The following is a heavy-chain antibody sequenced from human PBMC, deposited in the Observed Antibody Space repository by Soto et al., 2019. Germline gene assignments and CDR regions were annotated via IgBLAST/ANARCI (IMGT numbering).Heavy chain of an antibody. CDR2: IYHSGST. J-gene: IGHJ6*02. D-gene: IGHD4-17*01. CDR1: GGSISRGGYS. CDR3: ARGLYGGYGMDV. V-gene: IGHV4-30-2*01. Sequence: SETLSLTCAVSGGSISRGGYSWSWIRQPPGKGLEWIGYIYHSGSTYYNPSLKSRVTISVDRSKNQFSLKLSSVTAADTAVYYCARGLYGGYGMDVWGQGTTVTVSS.